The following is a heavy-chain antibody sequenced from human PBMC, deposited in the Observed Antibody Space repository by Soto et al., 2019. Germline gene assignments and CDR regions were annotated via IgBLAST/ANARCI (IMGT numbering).Heavy chain of an antibody. CDR2: TYYRSKWYY. D-gene: IGHD6-13*01. CDR1: RGSVSSFSST. J-gene: IGHJ5*02. V-gene: IGHV6-1*01. CDR3: VRLIGSSWLDA. Sequence: SQTLSLTFAISRGSVSSFSSTLNWIRQSPSRGLEWLGRTYYRSKWYYDYAVSVKSRITINPDTSNNQLSLQLNSVTPDDTAVYYCVRLIGSSWLDAWGQGTRVTVAS.